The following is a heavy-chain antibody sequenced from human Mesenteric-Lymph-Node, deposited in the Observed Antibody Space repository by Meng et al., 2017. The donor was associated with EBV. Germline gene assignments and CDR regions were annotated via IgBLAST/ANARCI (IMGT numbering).Heavy chain of an antibody. Sequence: QVQLQQWGAGRLKPSEXLSLTCAVYGGSFSGYYWSWIRQPPGKGLEWIWEINHSGSTNYNPSLKSRVTISVDTSKNQFSLKLSSVTAADTAVYYCARGRLYDFWSGQYYFDYWGQGTLVTVSS. V-gene: IGHV4-34*01. D-gene: IGHD3-3*01. CDR1: GGSFSGYY. CDR2: INHSGST. J-gene: IGHJ4*02. CDR3: ARGRLYDFWSGQYYFDY.